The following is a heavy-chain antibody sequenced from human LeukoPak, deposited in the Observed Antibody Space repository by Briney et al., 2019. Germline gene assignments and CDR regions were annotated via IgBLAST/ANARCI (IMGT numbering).Heavy chain of an antibody. Sequence: GGSLRLSCAASGFTFSDYYITWIRQAPGKGLEWVSYISGGSITIFYADSVKGRFTISRDNAKNSVYLQMNSLRAEDTAVYYCARGPRQGNRAFDIWGQGTVVTVSS. J-gene: IGHJ3*02. CDR3: ARGPRQGNRAFDI. CDR1: GFTFSDYY. CDR2: ISGGSITI. V-gene: IGHV3-11*04.